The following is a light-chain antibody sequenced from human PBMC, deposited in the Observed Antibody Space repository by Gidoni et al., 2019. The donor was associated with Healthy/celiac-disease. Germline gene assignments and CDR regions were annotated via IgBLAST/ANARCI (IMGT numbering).Light chain of an antibody. Sequence: EFVLTQSPGTLSLSPGERATLSCRASQSVSSSYLAWYQQNPGQAPRLLIYGASSRATGIPDRFSGSGSGTDFTLTISRLEPEDFAVYYCQQYGSSFTFGPGTKVDIK. J-gene: IGKJ3*01. CDR2: GAS. CDR3: QQYGSSFT. CDR1: QSVSSSY. V-gene: IGKV3-20*01.